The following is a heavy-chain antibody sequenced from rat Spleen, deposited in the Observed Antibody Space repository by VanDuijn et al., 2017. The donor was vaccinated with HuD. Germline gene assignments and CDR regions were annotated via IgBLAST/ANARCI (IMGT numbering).Heavy chain of an antibody. J-gene: IGHJ2*01. Sequence: EVQLVESDGGLVQPGRSLKLSCAASGFTFNNYWMNWIRQAPGKGLDWVATITNTGGSRTYYPDSVKGRFTISRDNAKSSLYLQMNSLKSEDTATYYCARHSTLTIAAISPDYFDYWGQGVMVTVSS. CDR2: ITNTGGSRT. CDR3: ARHSTLTIAAISPDYFDY. V-gene: IGHV5-31*01. D-gene: IGHD1-2*01. CDR1: GFTFNNYW.